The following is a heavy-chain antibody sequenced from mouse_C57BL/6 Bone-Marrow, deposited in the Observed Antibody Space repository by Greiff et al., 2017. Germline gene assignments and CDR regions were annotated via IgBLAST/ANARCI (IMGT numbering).Heavy chain of an antibody. D-gene: IGHD1-1*01. CDR2: INYDGSST. CDR1: GFTFSDYY. J-gene: IGHJ2*01. Sequence: EVKLVESEGGLVQPGSSMKLSCTASGFTFSDYYMAWVRQVPEKGLEWVANINYDGSSTYYLDSLKSRFIISRDNAKNILYLQMSSLKSEDTATYYCARCITTVVAHCFDYWGQGTTLTVSS. V-gene: IGHV5-16*01. CDR3: ARCITTVVAHCFDY.